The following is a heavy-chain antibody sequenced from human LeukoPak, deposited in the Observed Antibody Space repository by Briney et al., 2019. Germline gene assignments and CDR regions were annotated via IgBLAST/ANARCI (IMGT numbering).Heavy chain of an antibody. CDR3: ARPKTETGYDAFDI. J-gene: IGHJ3*02. Sequence: GESLKISCKGSGYSYNSYWIGWVRQMPGKGLEWMGIIYLADSDARYSPSFQGQVTISADKSINTAYLEWSSLRASDTAMYYCARPKTETGYDAFDIWGQGTMVSV. CDR1: GYSYNSYW. D-gene: IGHD2-15*01. V-gene: IGHV5-51*01. CDR2: IYLADSDA.